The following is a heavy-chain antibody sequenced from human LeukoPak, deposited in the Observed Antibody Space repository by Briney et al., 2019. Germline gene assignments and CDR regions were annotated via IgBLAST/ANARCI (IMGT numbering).Heavy chain of an antibody. Sequence: PGGSLRLSCAASGFTFSSYGMHWVRQAPGKGLEWVAFIRYDGSNKYYADSVKGRFTISRDNSKNTLYLQMNSLRAEDTAVYYCAKALDWSGGGTFDYWGQGTLVTVSS. CDR1: GFTFSSYG. V-gene: IGHV3-30*02. D-gene: IGHD3/OR15-3a*01. CDR2: IRYDGSNK. CDR3: AKALDWSGGGTFDY. J-gene: IGHJ4*02.